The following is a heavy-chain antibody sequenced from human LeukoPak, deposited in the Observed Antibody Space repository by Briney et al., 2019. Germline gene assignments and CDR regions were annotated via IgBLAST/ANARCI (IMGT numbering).Heavy chain of an antibody. J-gene: IGHJ6*03. CDR1: GFSFSSYG. CDR2: IKHKRDGGTT. D-gene: IGHD4-17*01. V-gene: IGHV3-15*01. CDR3: TRDKASYGDYYMDV. Sequence: GGSLRLSCAASGFSFSSYGMYWVRQAPGKGLEWVGRIKHKRDGGTTDYAAPVKGRFTISRDDSKSIAYLQMNSLKTEDTAVYYCTRDKASYGDYYMDVWGKGTTVTVSS.